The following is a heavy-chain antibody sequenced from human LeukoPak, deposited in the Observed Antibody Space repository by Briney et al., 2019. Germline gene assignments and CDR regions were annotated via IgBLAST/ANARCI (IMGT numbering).Heavy chain of an antibody. CDR3: ARGQWPDWVDY. Sequence: SQTLSLTCTVSGGSISSGSYYWSWIRQPAGKGLEWIGRIYTSGSTNYNPSLKSRVTISVDTSKNQFSLKLSSVTAADTAVYYCARGQWPDWVDYWGQGTLVTVSS. CDR1: GGSISSGSYY. V-gene: IGHV4-61*02. D-gene: IGHD6-19*01. J-gene: IGHJ4*02. CDR2: IYTSGST.